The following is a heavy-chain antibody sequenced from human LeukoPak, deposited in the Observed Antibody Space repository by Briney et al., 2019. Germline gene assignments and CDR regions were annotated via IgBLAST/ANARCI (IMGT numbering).Heavy chain of an antibody. CDR3: VRRKDAYDY. CDR2: ITSDGVST. J-gene: IGHJ4*02. V-gene: IGHV3-64*01. Sequence: GGSLRLSCTASGFTFSDSPMHWVRQAPGKGLECVSAITSDGVSTFYTNSVKGRFTISRDNSKNTLFLQMGSLRPEDMAVYYCVRRKDAYDYWGQGTLVTVSS. CDR1: GFTFSDSP. D-gene: IGHD3-16*01.